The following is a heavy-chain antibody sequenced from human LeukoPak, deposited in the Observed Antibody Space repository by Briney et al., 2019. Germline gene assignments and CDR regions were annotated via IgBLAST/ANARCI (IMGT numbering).Heavy chain of an antibody. J-gene: IGHJ4*02. CDR1: GFTFDDYA. CDR3: AKFGRLVPAAIQAVDY. Sequence: GGSLRLSCAASGFTFDDYAMHWVRQAPGKGLEWVSLISGDGGSTYYADSVKGRFTISRDNSKNTLYLQMNSLRAEDTAVYYCAKFGRLVPAAIQAVDYWGQGTLVTVSS. V-gene: IGHV3-43*02. D-gene: IGHD2-2*02. CDR2: ISGDGGST.